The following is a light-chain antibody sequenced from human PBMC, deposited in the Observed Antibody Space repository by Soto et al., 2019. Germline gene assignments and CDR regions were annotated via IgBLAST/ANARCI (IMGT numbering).Light chain of an antibody. V-gene: IGLV4-60*02. J-gene: IGLJ3*02. CDR3: ETWDSNPWV. CDR1: SGHSSYI. CDR2: VETSGSY. Sequence: QSVLTQSSSASASLGSSVKLTCTLSSGHSSYIIAWHQQQPGKAPRYLMKVETSGSYNKGSGVPDRFSGSSSGADRYLTISNLQFEDEADYYCETWDSNPWVFGGGTKLTVL.